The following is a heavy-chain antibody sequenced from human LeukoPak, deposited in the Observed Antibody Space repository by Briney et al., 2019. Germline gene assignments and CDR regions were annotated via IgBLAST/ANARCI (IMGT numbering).Heavy chain of an antibody. CDR2: FDPEDGET. CDR3: ARAKEVVPAAWYDY. Sequence: ASVRVSCKVSGYSLTESSMHWVRQAPGKGLEWMGSFDPEDGETIYAQKFQGRLTMTEDTSTDTAYMQLSSLRSEDTAVYYCARAKEVVPAAWYDYWGQGTLVTVSS. V-gene: IGHV1-24*01. D-gene: IGHD2-2*01. CDR1: GYSLTESS. J-gene: IGHJ4*02.